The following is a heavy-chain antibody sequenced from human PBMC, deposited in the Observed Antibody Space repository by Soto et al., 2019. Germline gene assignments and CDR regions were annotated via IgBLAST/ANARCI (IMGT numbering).Heavy chain of an antibody. CDR3: AMGTMDV. Sequence: EVQLVESGGGFVQPGGSLRLSCAASGFIFRTYWMQWVRQVPVKDLVWVSRINNDGSSTDYADSVKGRFTISRDNAKHTLYLQMNSLRVEDTAVYYCAMGTMDVWGKATTVTVSS. CDR1: GFIFRTYW. D-gene: IGHD7-27*01. CDR2: INNDGSST. V-gene: IGHV3-74*02. J-gene: IGHJ6*04.